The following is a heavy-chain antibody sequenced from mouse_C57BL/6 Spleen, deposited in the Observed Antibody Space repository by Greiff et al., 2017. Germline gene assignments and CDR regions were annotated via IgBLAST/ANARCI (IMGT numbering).Heavy chain of an antibody. CDR2: ISSGGSYT. D-gene: IGHD2-1*01. V-gene: IGHV5-6*01. CDR1: GFTFSSYG. CDR3: ARKGYGNYEAWFAY. Sequence: EVQRVESGGDLVKPGGSLKLSCAASGFTFSSYGMSWVRQTPDKRLEWVATISSGGSYTYYPDSVKGRFTISRDNAKNTLYLQMSSLKSEDTAMYYCARKGYGNYEAWFAYWGQGTLVTVSA. J-gene: IGHJ3*01.